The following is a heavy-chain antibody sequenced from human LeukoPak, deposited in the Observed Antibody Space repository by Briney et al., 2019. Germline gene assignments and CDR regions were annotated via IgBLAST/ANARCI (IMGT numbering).Heavy chain of an antibody. CDR1: GGCISSSKW. J-gene: IGHJ5*02. CDR2: ISQSGTT. V-gene: IGHV4-4*02. D-gene: IGHD6-19*01. CDR3: ARDRAVPGTSRWFDP. Sequence: TLSLTYAVSGGCISSSKWWRRVRHPPGQGLEWIGEISQSGTTNYNPSLKSRVTISVDTSKNQFSLKLSSVTAADTAMYYCARDRAVPGTSRWFDPWGQGTLVTVSS.